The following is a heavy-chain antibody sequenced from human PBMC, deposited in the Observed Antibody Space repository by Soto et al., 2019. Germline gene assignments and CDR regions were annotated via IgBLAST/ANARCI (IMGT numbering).Heavy chain of an antibody. D-gene: IGHD2-15*01. J-gene: IGHJ6*02. Sequence: ASVKVSCKASGYTFTSYVISWVRQASGQGLEWMGWISAYNGNTNYAQKLQGRVTMTTDTSTSTAYMELRSLRSDDTAVYYCASGDSHCSGGSCEWHYYGMGVWGQGTPVTVSS. CDR3: ASGDSHCSGGSCEWHYYGMGV. V-gene: IGHV1-18*01. CDR1: GYTFTSYV. CDR2: ISAYNGNT.